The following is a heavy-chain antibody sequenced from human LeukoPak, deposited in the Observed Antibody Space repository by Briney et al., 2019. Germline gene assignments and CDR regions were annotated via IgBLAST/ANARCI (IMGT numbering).Heavy chain of an antibody. CDR2: IYYSGNT. CDR1: GVSISSSNSY. CDR3: ARQTGWGLFNLP. V-gene: IGHV4-39*01. D-gene: IGHD3/OR15-3a*01. J-gene: IGHJ4*02. Sequence: SETLSLTCTVSGVSISSSNSYWGWIRQPLGKGLEWIGSIYYSGNTYYNASLKSQVSISIDTSKNQFSLRLTSVTAADTAVYYCARQTGWGLFNLPGGQGTMVTVSS.